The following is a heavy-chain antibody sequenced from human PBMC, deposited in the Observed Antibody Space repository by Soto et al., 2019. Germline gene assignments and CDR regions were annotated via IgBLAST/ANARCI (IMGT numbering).Heavy chain of an antibody. CDR3: ARYEPYSGYDSNRGGFDY. Sequence: ASVKVSCKASGGTFSSYAISWVRQAPGQGLEWMGGIIPIFGTANYAQKFQGRVTITADESTSTAYMELSSLRSEDTAVYYCARYEPYSGYDSNRGGFDYWGQGTLVTVSS. V-gene: IGHV1-69*13. CDR1: GGTFSSYA. CDR2: IIPIFGTA. J-gene: IGHJ4*02. D-gene: IGHD5-12*01.